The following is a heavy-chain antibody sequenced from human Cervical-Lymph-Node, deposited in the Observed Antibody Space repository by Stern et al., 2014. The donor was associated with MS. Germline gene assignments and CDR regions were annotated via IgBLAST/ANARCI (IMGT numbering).Heavy chain of an antibody. CDR3: ARGLSATVVTLRWFDP. J-gene: IGHJ5*02. D-gene: IGHD4-23*01. Sequence: QVQLQQWGAGLLKPSETLSLTCAVYGGSFSGYYWSWIRQPPGKGLEWIGEINHSGSTNYNPSLKSRVTISVDTSKNQFSLKLSSVTAADTAVYYCARGLSATVVTLRWFDPWGQGTLVTVSS. V-gene: IGHV4-34*01. CDR2: INHSGST. CDR1: GGSFSGYY.